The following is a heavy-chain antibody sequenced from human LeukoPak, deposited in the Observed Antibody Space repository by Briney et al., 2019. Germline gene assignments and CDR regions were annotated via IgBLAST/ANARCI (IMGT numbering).Heavy chain of an antibody. V-gene: IGHV3-48*03. CDR1: GFTLSTYE. J-gene: IGHJ4*02. D-gene: IGHD3-22*01. CDR2: ITTSGSTM. Sequence: PGGSLRLSCAASGFTLSTYEMNWVRQAPGKGLDWVSYITTSGSTMSYADSVKGRFTISRDNAKNSLYLQMNGLRAEDTAVYYCARRDFYDTTGYLFDYWGQGTLVTASS. CDR3: ARRDFYDTTGYLFDY.